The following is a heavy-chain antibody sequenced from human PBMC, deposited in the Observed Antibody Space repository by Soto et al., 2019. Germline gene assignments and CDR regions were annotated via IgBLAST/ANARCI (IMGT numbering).Heavy chain of an antibody. CDR3: ARGWPLDE. J-gene: IGHJ4*02. V-gene: IGHV1-69*12. CDR1: GGTFTTYA. Sequence: QVQLVESGAELRKPGSSVTVSSKASGGTFTTYAISWVRQAPGQGLEWMGGIIPTFGTANYAQKFQGRVTITADESTSTAYMERSSLTSEDTAVYYCARGWPLDEWGQGALVTVSS. CDR2: IIPTFGTA.